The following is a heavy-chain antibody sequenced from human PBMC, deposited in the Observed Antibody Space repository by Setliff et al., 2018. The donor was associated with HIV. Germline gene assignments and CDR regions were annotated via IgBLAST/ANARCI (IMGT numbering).Heavy chain of an antibody. Sequence: ASVKVSCKSSGYTFTAHHIHWVRQAPGQGPEWMGWIIPKSGETSYAEKFRGRVTMTRDTSLSTAYMELSWLTSDDTAVYYGARVVDRDYDFWSAYEYWGQGTMVTVSS. CDR2: IIPKSGET. CDR3: ARVVDRDYDFWSAYEY. D-gene: IGHD3-3*01. V-gene: IGHV1-2*02. J-gene: IGHJ4*02. CDR1: GYTFTAHH.